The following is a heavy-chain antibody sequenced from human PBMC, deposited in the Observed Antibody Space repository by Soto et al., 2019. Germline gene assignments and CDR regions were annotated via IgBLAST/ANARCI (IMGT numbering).Heavy chain of an antibody. CDR1: GGSISSGGYY. Sequence: PSETLSLTCTVSGGSISSGGYYWSWIRQHPGKGLEWIGYIYYSGSTYYNPSLKSRVTISVDTSKNQFSLKLSSVTAADTAVYYCARGETYYDILTGYYRDYYYGMDVWGQGTTVTVSS. J-gene: IGHJ6*02. D-gene: IGHD3-9*01. CDR2: IYYSGST. CDR3: ARGETYYDILTGYYRDYYYGMDV. V-gene: IGHV4-31*03.